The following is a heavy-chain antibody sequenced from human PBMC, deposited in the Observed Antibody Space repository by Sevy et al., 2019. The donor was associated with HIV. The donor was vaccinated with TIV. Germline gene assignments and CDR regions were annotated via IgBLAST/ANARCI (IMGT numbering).Heavy chain of an antibody. V-gene: IGHV3-53*01. CDR1: GFTVSSNF. D-gene: IGHD3-3*01. CDR3: ARGKHVSDYYGSFDY. Sequence: GESLKISCAVSGFTVSSNFMSWVRQAPGKGLEWVSVIWLGGTTYYADSVKGRFTISRDNSKNTVYLHMTSLRAEDTAVYYCARGKHVSDYYGSFDYWGQGTLVTVSS. CDR2: IWLGGTT. J-gene: IGHJ4*02.